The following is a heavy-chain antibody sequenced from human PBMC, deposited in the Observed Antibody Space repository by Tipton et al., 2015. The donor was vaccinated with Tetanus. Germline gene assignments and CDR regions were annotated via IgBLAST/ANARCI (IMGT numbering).Heavy chain of an antibody. Sequence: LRLSCAVDGGSLNSYYWAWFRQPPGKGVEWIGEINHTGSTNYNPSLKSRVTISVDTSKNQFSLKLSSVTAADTAVYYCARGREVTTVTIIGAHDWYFDLWGRGTLVTVSS. V-gene: IGHV4-34*01. CDR1: GGSLNSYY. CDR3: ARGREVTTVTIIGAHDWYFDL. D-gene: IGHD4-17*01. J-gene: IGHJ2*01. CDR2: INHTGST.